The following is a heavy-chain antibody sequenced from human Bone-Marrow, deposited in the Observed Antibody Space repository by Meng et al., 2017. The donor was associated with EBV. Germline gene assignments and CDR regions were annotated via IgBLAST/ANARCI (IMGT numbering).Heavy chain of an antibody. V-gene: IGHV1-8*01. CDR2: MNPNSGNT. J-gene: IGHJ5*02. Sequence: HVQLVQFGAKGKKPGASVKVSCKASGYTFTSYDINWVRQATGQGLEWMGWMNPNSGNTGYAQKFQGRVTMTRNTSISTAYMELSSLRSEDTAVYYCARGRLEARGYFDPWGQGTLVTVSS. CDR1: GYTFTSYD. CDR3: ARGRLEARGYFDP. D-gene: IGHD3-3*01.